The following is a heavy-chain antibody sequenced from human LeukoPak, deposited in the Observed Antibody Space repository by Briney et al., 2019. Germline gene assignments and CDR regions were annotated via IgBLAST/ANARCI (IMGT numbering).Heavy chain of an antibody. CDR3: ASGVAAAGTSY. CDR1: GFTFRSYS. D-gene: IGHD6-13*01. J-gene: IGHJ4*02. CDR2: ISSSSSTI. V-gene: IGHV3-48*01. Sequence: GSLRLSCAASGFTFRSYSMNWVRQAPGKGLEWVSYISSSSSTICYADSVKGRFTISRDNAKNSLYLQMNSLRAEDTAVYYCASGVAAAGTSYWGQGTLVTVSS.